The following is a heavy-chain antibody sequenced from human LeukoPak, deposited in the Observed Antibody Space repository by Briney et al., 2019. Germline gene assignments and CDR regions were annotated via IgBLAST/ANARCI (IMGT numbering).Heavy chain of an antibody. V-gene: IGHV4-59*01. CDR3: ARALRVGATGYFDY. CDR2: IFYNGTT. Sequence: PSETLSLTCTASGGSFSCYYGSWIRQPPGKGLEWMGYIFYNGTTNYNPSPKRRVTISLDTSKDKFSRKLSSVTATDTAVYYCARALRVGATGYFDYWGQGTLVTVSS. CDR1: GGSFSCYY. J-gene: IGHJ4*02. D-gene: IGHD1-26*01.